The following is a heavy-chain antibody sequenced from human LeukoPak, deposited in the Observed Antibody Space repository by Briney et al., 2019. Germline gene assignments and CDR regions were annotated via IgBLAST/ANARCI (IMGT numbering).Heavy chain of an antibody. V-gene: IGHV4-61*02. J-gene: IGHJ5*02. Sequence: PSQTLSLTCTVSGGSISRGSYYWSWIRQPAGKGLEWIGRIYTSGSTNYNPSLKSRVTISVDTSKNQFSLKLSSVTAADTAVYYCARGGWFDPWGQGTLVTVSS. CDR2: IYTSGST. CDR3: ARGGWFDP. CDR1: GGSISRGSYY.